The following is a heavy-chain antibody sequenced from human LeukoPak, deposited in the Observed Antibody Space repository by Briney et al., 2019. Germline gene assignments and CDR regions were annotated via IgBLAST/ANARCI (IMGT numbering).Heavy chain of an antibody. J-gene: IGHJ1*01. CDR3: ARGSYDSSDFEYFQH. CDR2: INPNSGGT. D-gene: IGHD3-22*01. V-gene: IGHV1-2*02. CDR1: GYRFTGYY. Sequence: ASLKVSCKTSGYRFTGYYMHWVRQAPGQGLEWMGWINPNSGGTNYAQKFQGRVTMTRETSISTAYMEKRRLTSDDTAVYYCARGSYDSSDFEYFQHWGQGTLVTVSS.